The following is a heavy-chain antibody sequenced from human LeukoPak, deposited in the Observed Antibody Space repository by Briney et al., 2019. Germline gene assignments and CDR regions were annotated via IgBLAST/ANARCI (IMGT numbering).Heavy chain of an antibody. V-gene: IGHV3-23*01. CDR2: TSGSGGST. CDR3: AKVVVGAPLYYGMDV. J-gene: IGHJ6*02. CDR1: GFTFSSYA. D-gene: IGHD1-26*01. Sequence: PGGSLRLSCAASGFTFSSYAMSWVRQAPGKGLEWVSATSGSGGSTYYADSVKGRFTISRDNSKNTLYLQMNSLRAEDTAVYYCAKVVVGAPLYYGMDVWGQGTTVTVSS.